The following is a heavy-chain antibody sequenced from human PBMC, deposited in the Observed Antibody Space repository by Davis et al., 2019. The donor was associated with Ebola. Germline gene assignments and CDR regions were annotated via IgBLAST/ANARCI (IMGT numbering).Heavy chain of an antibody. Sequence: GGSLRLSCAGSGFIFGNYAMGWVRQAPGKGLEWVSSVSGSGATTYYADSVKGRFTISRDNSKNTQFLQMNGLRVEDTALYYCAIIWRSGAIGSWGQGTLVTVSS. V-gene: IGHV3-23*01. CDR3: AIIWRSGAIGS. D-gene: IGHD1-26*01. CDR1: GFIFGNYA. J-gene: IGHJ4*02. CDR2: VSGSGATT.